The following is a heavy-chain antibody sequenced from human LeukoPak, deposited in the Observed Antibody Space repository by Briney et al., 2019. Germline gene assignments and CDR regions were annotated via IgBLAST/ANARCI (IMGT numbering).Heavy chain of an antibody. CDR2: INAGNGYT. CDR1: GYTFSNYA. J-gene: IGHJ4*02. V-gene: IGHV1-3*01. D-gene: IGHD2-21*01. Sequence: GAPVKVSCKASGYTFSNYAIHWVRQAPGQRFEWMGWINAGNGYTKYSQNFQGRVTITRDSSASTAYMELTSLTSEDTAVYYCARGIWSARTVDYYLDYWGQGTLVTVSS. CDR3: ARGIWSARTVDYYLDY.